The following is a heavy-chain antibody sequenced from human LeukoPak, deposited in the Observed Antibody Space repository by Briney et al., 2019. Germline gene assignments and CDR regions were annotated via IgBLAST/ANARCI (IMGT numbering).Heavy chain of an antibody. J-gene: IGHJ3*02. CDR1: GYTFTGYY. Sequence: GASVKVSCKASGYTFTGYYMHWVRQAPGQGLEWMGWINPNSGGTNYAQKFQGRVTMTRDTSTSTVYMELSSLRSEDTAVYYCARAQLVRNAFDIWGQGTMVTVSS. CDR2: INPNSGGT. D-gene: IGHD6-6*01. CDR3: ARAQLVRNAFDI. V-gene: IGHV1-2*02.